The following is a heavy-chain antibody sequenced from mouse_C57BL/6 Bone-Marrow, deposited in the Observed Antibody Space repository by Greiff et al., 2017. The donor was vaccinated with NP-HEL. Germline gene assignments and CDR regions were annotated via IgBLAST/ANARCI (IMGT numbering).Heavy chain of an antibody. J-gene: IGHJ2*01. CDR3: ALDSSGIDD. Sequence: QVQLQQPGAELVKPGASVKLSCTASGYTFTSYWMHWVKQRPGQGLEWIGMIHPNSGSTNYNEKFKSKATLTVDKSSSTAYMQLSSLTCEDSAVYDCALDSSGIDDWGKGTTLTVSS. D-gene: IGHD3-2*02. CDR1: GYTFTSYW. V-gene: IGHV1-64*01. CDR2: IHPNSGST.